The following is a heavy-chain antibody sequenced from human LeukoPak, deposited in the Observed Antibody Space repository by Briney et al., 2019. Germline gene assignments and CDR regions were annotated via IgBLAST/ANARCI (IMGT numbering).Heavy chain of an antibody. V-gene: IGHV4-31*03. D-gene: IGHD6-13*01. CDR3: ARGGSSWYYFDY. CDR1: GGSISSGGYY. CDR2: IYYSGST. J-gene: IGHJ4*02. Sequence: SHTLSLTCTVSGGSISSGGYYWSWIRQHPGKGLEWIGYIYYSGSTYYNPSLKSRVTISVDTSKNQFSLKLSSVTAADTAVYYCARGGSSWYYFDYWGQGTLVTVSS.